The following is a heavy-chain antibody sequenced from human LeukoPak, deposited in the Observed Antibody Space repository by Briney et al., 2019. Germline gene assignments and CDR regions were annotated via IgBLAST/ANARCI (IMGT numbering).Heavy chain of an antibody. V-gene: IGHV3-21*01. D-gene: IGHD2-15*01. J-gene: IGHJ4*02. CDR2: ISSSSSYI. CDR3: ARGYCSGGCRNCYYFDY. CDR1: GFTFSSYS. Sequence: GGSLRLSCAASGFTFSSYSMNWVRQAPGKGLEWVSSISSSSSYIYYADSVKGRFTISRDNAKNSLYLQMNSLRAEDTAVYYCARGYCSGGCRNCYYFDYWGQGTLVTVSS.